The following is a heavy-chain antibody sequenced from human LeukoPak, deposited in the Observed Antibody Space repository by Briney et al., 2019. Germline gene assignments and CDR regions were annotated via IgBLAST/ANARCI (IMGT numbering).Heavy chain of an antibody. Sequence: PGGSLRLSCAASGFTVSSNYMSWVRQAPGKGLEWVSVIYSGGSTYYADSVKGRFTISRDNSKNTLYLQMNSLRAEDTAVYYCATSYRGSYEGAFDIWGQGTMVTVSS. CDR2: IYSGGST. D-gene: IGHD3-16*01. CDR1: GFTVSSNY. CDR3: ATSYRGSYEGAFDI. V-gene: IGHV3-53*01. J-gene: IGHJ3*02.